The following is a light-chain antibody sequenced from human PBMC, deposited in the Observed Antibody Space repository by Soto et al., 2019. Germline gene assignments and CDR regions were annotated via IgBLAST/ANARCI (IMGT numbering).Light chain of an antibody. Sequence: QSARTQPPSVSGSPGQSVTISCTGASSDVGSYNRVSWYQQPPGTAPKLMIYEVSNRPSGVPDRFSGSKSGNTASLTISGLQAEDEADYYCSSYTSSRPHVFGTGTKVTVL. V-gene: IGLV2-18*02. CDR1: SSDVGSYNR. J-gene: IGLJ1*01. CDR2: EVS. CDR3: SSYTSSRPHV.